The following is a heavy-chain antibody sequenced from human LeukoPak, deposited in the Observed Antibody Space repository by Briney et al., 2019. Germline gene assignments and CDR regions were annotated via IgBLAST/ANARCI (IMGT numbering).Heavy chain of an antibody. J-gene: IGHJ4*02. CDR3: ARGGGDFWNGYFGFCDS. CDR2: IYYGGTT. V-gene: IGHV4-61*01. D-gene: IGHD3-3*01. CDR1: GGSISSGTYY. Sequence: SETLSLTCTVSGGSISSGTYYWSWIRQSPGKGLEWIGYIYYGGTTNYNPSLKSRVTISVDTSKNQFSLRLSSVTAADTALYYCARGGGDFWNGYFGFCDSWGQGTLVTVSS.